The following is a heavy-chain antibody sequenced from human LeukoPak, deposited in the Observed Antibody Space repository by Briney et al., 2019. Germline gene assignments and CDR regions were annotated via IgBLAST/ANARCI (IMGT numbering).Heavy chain of an antibody. CDR2: INSDGSTT. J-gene: IGHJ4*02. V-gene: IGHV3-74*03. CDR1: GFTFDDYG. CDR3: ARDPAPQRH. Sequence: AGSLRLSCAASGFTFDDYGMSWVRQVPGKGLVWVSRINSDGSTTAYADSVKGRFTISRDNAKNTLYLQMNSLRAEDTAVYYCARDPAPQRHWGQGTLVTVSS. D-gene: IGHD6-25*01.